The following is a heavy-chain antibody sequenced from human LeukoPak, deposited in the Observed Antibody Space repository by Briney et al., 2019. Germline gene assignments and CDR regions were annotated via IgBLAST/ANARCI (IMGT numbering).Heavy chain of an antibody. D-gene: IGHD1-26*01. J-gene: IGHJ4*02. CDR2: MKQDGSEK. V-gene: IGHV3-7*01. CDR3: ARDTRTFDY. Sequence: PXXSLRLSCAASGFTFSSYRMNWVRQAPGKGLEWVANMKQDGSEKYYVDSVKGRFTISRDNAKNSLFLQMNSLRAGDTAVYYCARDTRTFDYWGQGTLVTVSS. CDR1: GFTFSSYR.